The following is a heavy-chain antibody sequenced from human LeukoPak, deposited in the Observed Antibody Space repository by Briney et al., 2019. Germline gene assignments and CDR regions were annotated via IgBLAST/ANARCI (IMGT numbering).Heavy chain of an antibody. CDR1: GGSISSSGYY. J-gene: IGHJ3*02. CDR3: ARAGYSTTLDAFDI. CDR2: MYHSGST. D-gene: IGHD6-13*01. V-gene: IGHV4-39*07. Sequence: SETLSLTCTVSGGSISSSGYYWGWIRQPPGKGLEWIGSMYHSGSTYYNPSLKSRVTISLDTSKNQFSLKLSSVTAADTAVYYCARAGYSTTLDAFDIWGQGTMVTVSS.